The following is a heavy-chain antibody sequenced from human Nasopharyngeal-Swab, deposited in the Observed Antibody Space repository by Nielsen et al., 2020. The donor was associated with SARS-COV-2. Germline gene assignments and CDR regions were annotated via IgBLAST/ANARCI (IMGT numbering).Heavy chain of an antibody. CDR2: INSDGSST. D-gene: IGHD3-10*01. Sequence: GASLEISCAASGFTFSSYWMHWVRQAPGKGLVRVSRINSDGSSTSYADSVKGRFPISRDNAKNTLYLQMNSLRAEGTAVYYCARDGDYYGSGSRMGPYDAFDIWGQGTMVTVSS. CDR1: GFTFSSYW. V-gene: IGHV3-74*01. CDR3: ARDGDYYGSGSRMGPYDAFDI. J-gene: IGHJ3*02.